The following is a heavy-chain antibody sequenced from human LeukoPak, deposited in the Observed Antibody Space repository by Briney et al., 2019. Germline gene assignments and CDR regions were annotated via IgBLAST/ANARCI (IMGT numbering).Heavy chain of an antibody. J-gene: IGHJ3*02. CDR1: GGSFSDYY. CDR3: ATYSTGFDI. Sequence: SETLSLTCAVYGGSFSDYYRTWIRQPPGKGLEWIGEINHRGSTHYNPSLKSRVTISVDTSKKQFSLKLSSVTAADTAVYYCATYSTGFDIWGQGTVVTVSS. V-gene: IGHV4-34*01. D-gene: IGHD6-19*01. CDR2: INHRGST.